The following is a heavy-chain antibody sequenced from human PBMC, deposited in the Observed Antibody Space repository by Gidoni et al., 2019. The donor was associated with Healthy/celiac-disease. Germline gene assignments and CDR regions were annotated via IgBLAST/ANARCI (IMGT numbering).Heavy chain of an antibody. Sequence: QVQLQQWGAGLLKPSETLSLTCAVYGGSFSGYYWSWIRQPPGKGLEWIGEIKHSVSTNYNPSLKSRVTISVDTSKNQFSLKLSSVTAADTAVYYCARVRLYCSGGSCSSLDYWGQGTLVTVSS. CDR2: IKHSVST. CDR1: GGSFSGYY. D-gene: IGHD2-15*01. V-gene: IGHV4-34*01. CDR3: ARVRLYCSGGSCSSLDY. J-gene: IGHJ4*02.